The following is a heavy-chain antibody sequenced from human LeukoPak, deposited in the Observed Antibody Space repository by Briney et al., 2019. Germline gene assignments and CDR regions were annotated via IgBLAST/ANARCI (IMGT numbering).Heavy chain of an antibody. CDR3: ARHYYDFWSGNTYYYYYMDV. V-gene: IGHV4-4*09. Sequence: SETLSLTCPVSGGSISSYYWSWIRQPPGKGLEWIGYIYTSGSTNYNPSLKSRVTISVDTSKNQFSLKLSSVTAADTAVYYCARHYYDFWSGNTYYYYYMDVWGKGTTVTVSS. CDR2: IYTSGST. D-gene: IGHD3-3*01. CDR1: GGSISSYY. J-gene: IGHJ6*03.